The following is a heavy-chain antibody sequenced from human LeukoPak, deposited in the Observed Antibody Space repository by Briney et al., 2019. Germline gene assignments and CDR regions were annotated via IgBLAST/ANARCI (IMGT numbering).Heavy chain of an antibody. CDR2: IYASGVT. D-gene: IGHD4-17*01. V-gene: IGHV4-61*02. J-gene: IGHJ4*02. CDR3: ARGLWDNSDRFDY. CDR1: GGSISSDGYY. Sequence: PSQTLSLTCTVSGGSISSDGYYRSWIRQLPGKGLEWIGRIYASGVTSYNPSLKTRLTMTLDTSKNQISLRLNSVTAADTAVYYCARGLWDNSDRFDYWGQGTLVPVSS.